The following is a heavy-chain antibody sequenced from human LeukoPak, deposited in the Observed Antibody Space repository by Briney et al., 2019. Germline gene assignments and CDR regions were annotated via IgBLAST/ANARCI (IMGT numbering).Heavy chain of an antibody. CDR3: ARRRDYYDSSGFDY. D-gene: IGHD3-22*01. CDR1: GGSISSYY. CDR2: IYYSGST. V-gene: IGHV4-59*08. Sequence: SETLSLTCTVSGGSISSYYWSWIRQPPGKGLEWIGYIYYSGSTNYNPSLRSRVTISVDTSKNQFSLKLSSVTAADTAVYYCARRRDYYDSSGFDYWGQGTLVTVSS. J-gene: IGHJ4*02.